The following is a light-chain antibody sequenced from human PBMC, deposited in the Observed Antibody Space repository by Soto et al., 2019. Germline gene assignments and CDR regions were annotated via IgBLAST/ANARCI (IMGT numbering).Light chain of an antibody. CDR2: GAS. CDR3: QHYGSLVLT. J-gene: IGKJ4*01. CDR1: QSVSSSY. V-gene: IGKV3-20*01. Sequence: EIVLTQSPGTLSLSPWERATLSCRASQSVSSSYLAWYQQKPGQAPRLLIYGASSRATGIPDRFGGSESGTDFTLNISRLEPEDFAVYYCQHYGSLVLTFGGGTKVEIK.